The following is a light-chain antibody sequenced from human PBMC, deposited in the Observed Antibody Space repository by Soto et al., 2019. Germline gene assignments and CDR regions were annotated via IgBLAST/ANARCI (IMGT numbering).Light chain of an antibody. CDR1: SSNIGRNY. V-gene: IGLV1-47*01. J-gene: IGLJ2*01. CDR3: ATWDDSLGGPV. Sequence: QSVLTQTPSVSGTPGQRVNISCSGSSSNIGRNYVYWYHQFPGMAAKHLIYRDNERPSAVSDRFSGPKSGTSASLAISGLLPGDEADDHCATWDDSLGGPVFGGGTKLTVL. CDR2: RDN.